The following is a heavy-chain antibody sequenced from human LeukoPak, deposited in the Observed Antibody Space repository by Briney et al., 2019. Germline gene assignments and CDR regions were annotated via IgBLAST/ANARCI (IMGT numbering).Heavy chain of an antibody. V-gene: IGHV2-70*04. J-gene: IGHJ4*02. Sequence: SGPVLVKPTQTLTLTCSFSGFSLSTSGMRVTWIRQPPGKALEWLARIDWDDDKFYSTSLKTRLTISKDTSKNQVVLTMTNMDPVDTATYYCARIPPGGSYAHDYWGQGTLVTVSS. D-gene: IGHD3-16*01. CDR2: IDWDDDK. CDR3: ARIPPGGSYAHDY. CDR1: GFSLSTSGMR.